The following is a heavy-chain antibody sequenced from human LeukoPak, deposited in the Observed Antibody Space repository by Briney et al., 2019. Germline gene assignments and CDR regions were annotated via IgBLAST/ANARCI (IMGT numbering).Heavy chain of an antibody. CDR2: INHSGST. V-gene: IGHV4-34*01. CDR3: ARGVNSGSYPFDY. J-gene: IGHJ4*02. Sequence: SETLSLTCAVYGGSFSGYYWSWIRQPPGKGLEWIGEINHSGSTNYNPSLKSRVTISVDTSKNQFSLKLSSVTAADTAVYYCARGVNSGSYPFDYWGQGTLVTVSS. CDR1: GGSFSGYY. D-gene: IGHD1-26*01.